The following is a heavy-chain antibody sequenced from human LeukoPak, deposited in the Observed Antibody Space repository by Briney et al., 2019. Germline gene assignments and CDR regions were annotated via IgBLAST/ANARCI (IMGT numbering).Heavy chain of an antibody. Sequence: SETMSLTCNVSGGSITSGSYYWGWIRQPPGKGLEWIVSIYYSGSTYYNPSLKSRVTISVDTPKNQFSLKLSSVTAADTAVYYCARSFATVVTPNWFDPWGQGTLVTVSS. V-gene: IGHV4-39*07. CDR3: ARSFATVVTPNWFDP. J-gene: IGHJ5*02. D-gene: IGHD4-23*01. CDR1: GGSITSGSYY. CDR2: IYYSGST.